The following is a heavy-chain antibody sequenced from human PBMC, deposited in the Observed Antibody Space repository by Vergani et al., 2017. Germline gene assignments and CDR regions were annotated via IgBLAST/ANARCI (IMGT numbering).Heavy chain of an antibody. J-gene: IGHJ6*02. V-gene: IGHV3-23*04. CDR2: ISGSGGST. CDR1: GFTFDDYA. Sequence: EVQLVESGGGLVQPGRSLRLSCAASGFTFDDYAMHWVRQAPGKGLEWVSAISGSGGSTYYADSVKGRFTIARDNSKNTLYLQMNSLRAEDTAVYYCARGTAAGIRCMDVWGQGTTVTVSS. D-gene: IGHD6-13*01. CDR3: ARGTAAGIRCMDV.